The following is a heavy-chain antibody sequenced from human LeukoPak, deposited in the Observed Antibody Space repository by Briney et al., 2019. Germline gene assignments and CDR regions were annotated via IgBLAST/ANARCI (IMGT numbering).Heavy chain of an antibody. V-gene: IGHV4-59*01. J-gene: IGHJ4*02. CDR2: VYYSGST. D-gene: IGHD3-22*01. CDR3: ARANYYDSGLYFDF. CDR1: GGSLTNYY. Sequence: PSETLSLTCTVSGGSLTNYYWNWIRQPPGKGLEWIGYVYYSGSTNYNPSLKSRVTISLDTSKSQFSLKLSSVTAADTAVYHCARANYYDSGLYFDFWGQGTLVPVSS.